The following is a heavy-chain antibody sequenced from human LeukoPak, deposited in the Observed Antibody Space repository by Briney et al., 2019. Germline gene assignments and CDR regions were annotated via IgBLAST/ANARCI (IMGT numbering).Heavy chain of an antibody. CDR2: ISGSGGTT. CDR3: AKGPRVPAADYYFDC. D-gene: IGHD2-2*01. V-gene: IGHV3-23*01. J-gene: IGHJ4*02. CDR1: GFTFGSYA. Sequence: GGSLRLSCAASGFTFGSYAMTWVRQAPGGGLEWVAAISGSGGTTYYADSVKGRFTISRDNSKNTLSLLMNSLRAEDAAVYYCAKGPRVPAADYYFDCWGQGTLVTVSS.